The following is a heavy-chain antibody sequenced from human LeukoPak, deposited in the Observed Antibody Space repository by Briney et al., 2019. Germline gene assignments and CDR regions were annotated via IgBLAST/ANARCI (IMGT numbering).Heavy chain of an antibody. D-gene: IGHD1-7*01. Sequence: GGSLRLSCTASGFTLGDYAMSWVRQAPGKGLEWVGFIRSKAYGGTTEYAASVKGRFTISRDDSKSIAYLQMNSLKTEDTAVYYCTRGELIADAFDIWGQGTMVTVSS. J-gene: IGHJ3*02. CDR2: IRSKAYGGTT. CDR1: GFTLGDYA. CDR3: TRGELIADAFDI. V-gene: IGHV3-49*04.